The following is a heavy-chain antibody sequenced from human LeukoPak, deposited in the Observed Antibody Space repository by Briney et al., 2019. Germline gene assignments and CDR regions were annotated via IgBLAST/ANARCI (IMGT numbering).Heavy chain of an antibody. CDR3: ARGSITMIVVVPSFDL. V-gene: IGHV4-31*03. J-gene: IGHJ2*01. CDR1: GGSISSGGYY. Sequence: PSETLSLTCTVSGGSISSGGYYWSWIRQHPGKGLEWIGYIYYSGSTYYYPSLKSRVTISVDTSKNQFSLKLSSVTAADTAVYYCARGSITMIVVVPSFDLWGRGTLVTVSS. D-gene: IGHD3-22*01. CDR2: IYYSGST.